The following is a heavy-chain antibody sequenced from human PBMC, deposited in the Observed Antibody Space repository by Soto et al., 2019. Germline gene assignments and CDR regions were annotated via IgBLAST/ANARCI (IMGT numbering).Heavy chain of an antibody. D-gene: IGHD3-10*01. J-gene: IGHJ5*01. CDR1: GYSFTNCY. V-gene: IGHV1-46*01. CDR2: INPSDGST. CDR3: ATSLSPNYFDDSRSSSWFDS. Sequence: ASVKVSCKASGYSFTNCYMHWVRQAPGQGLEWMGIINPSDGSTTYAQKFQGTFIMTTDTSTSAVYLELSSLRSEDTAVYYCATSLSPNYFDDSRSSSWFDSWGQGTLVTVSS.